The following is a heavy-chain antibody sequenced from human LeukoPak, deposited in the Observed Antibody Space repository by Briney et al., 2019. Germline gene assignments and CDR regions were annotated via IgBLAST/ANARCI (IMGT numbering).Heavy chain of an antibody. CDR2: ISYDGSNK. V-gene: IGHV3-30*18. Sequence: GGSLRLSYAASGFTFSSYGMHWVRQAPGKGLEWVAVISYDGSNKYYADSVKGRFTISRDNSKNTLYLQMNSLRAEDTAVYYCAKGDPYYGMDVWGKGTTVTVSS. CDR1: GFTFSSYG. J-gene: IGHJ6*04. CDR3: AKGDPYYGMDV.